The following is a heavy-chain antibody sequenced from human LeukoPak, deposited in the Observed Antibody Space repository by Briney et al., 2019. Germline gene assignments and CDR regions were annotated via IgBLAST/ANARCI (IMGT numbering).Heavy chain of an antibody. V-gene: IGHV3-23*01. CDR2: ISGSGGST. Sequence: GGSLRLSCAASGFTFSSYAVSWVRQAPGKGLEWVSTISGSGGSTHYADSVKGRFTISRDNSKNTLYLQMNSLRAEDTAVYYCAKPHMITFGGIIVPDFDYWGQGTLVTVSS. D-gene: IGHD3-16*02. CDR1: GFTFSSYA. J-gene: IGHJ4*02. CDR3: AKPHMITFGGIIVPDFDY.